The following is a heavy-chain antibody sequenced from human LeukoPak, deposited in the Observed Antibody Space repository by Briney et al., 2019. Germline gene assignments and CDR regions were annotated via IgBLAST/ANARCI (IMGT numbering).Heavy chain of an antibody. J-gene: IGHJ6*03. CDR2: ISTSGGTK. Sequence: GGSLRLSCAASGFTFSSFEMNWVRQAPGRGLEWLSHISTSGGTKYYADSVKGRFTISRDNAENSVYLQMSGLTAEDTGLYYCARDATTAVGWVYMDVWGKGTTVTSSS. CDR1: GFTFSSFE. CDR3: ARDATTAVGWVYMDV. V-gene: IGHV3-48*03. D-gene: IGHD6-13*01.